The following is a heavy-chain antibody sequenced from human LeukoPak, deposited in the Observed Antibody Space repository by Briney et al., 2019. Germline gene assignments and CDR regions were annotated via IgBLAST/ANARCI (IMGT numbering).Heavy chain of an antibody. D-gene: IGHD5-18*01. Sequence: PGGSLRLSCAASGFTFSSYAMHWVRQAPGKGLEWVAVISYDGSKKYYADSVKGRFTISRDNSKNTLFLQMNSLRTEDTAVYYCARDVFGYSYGSFDYWGQGTLVTVSS. CDR3: ARDVFGYSYGSFDY. CDR1: GFTFSSYA. V-gene: IGHV3-30-3*01. J-gene: IGHJ4*02. CDR2: ISYDGSKK.